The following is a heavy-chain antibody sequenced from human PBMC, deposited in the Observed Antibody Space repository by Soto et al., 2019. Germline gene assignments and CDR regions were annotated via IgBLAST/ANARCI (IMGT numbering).Heavy chain of an antibody. J-gene: IGHJ3*02. CDR3: ARRGNGFDI. Sequence: ASVKVSCKASGYTFINYYMHWVRQAPGQGLEWMGLINPSGGSTTYAQKFQGRVTMTRVTSTSTVYMELSSLRSEDTAVYYCARRGNGFDIWGQGTMVTVSS. D-gene: IGHD1-1*01. V-gene: IGHV1-46*01. CDR1: GYTFINYY. CDR2: INPSGGST.